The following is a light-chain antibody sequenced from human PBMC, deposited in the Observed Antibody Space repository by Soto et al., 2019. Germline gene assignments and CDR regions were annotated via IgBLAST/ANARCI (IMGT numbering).Light chain of an antibody. J-gene: IGKJ2*01. V-gene: IGKV1-9*01. CDR1: QGINGY. CDR3: QQFNSYPHT. Sequence: DIQLTQSPSFLSASIGDRVTITCRASQGINGYLAWYQQKPGTAPKLLIYDASTLQSGVPSRFSDSGSGTEFTLTVSSLQPEDFATYHCQQFNSYPHTFGQGTKLEIK. CDR2: DAS.